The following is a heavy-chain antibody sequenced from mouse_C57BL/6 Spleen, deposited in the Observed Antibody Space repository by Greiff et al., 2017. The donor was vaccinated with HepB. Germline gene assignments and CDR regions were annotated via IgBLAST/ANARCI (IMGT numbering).Heavy chain of an antibody. V-gene: IGHV1-69*01. CDR2: IDPSDSYT. D-gene: IGHD3-3*01. J-gene: IGHJ2*01. CDR3: ARLGQRDFDY. Sequence: QVQLKQPGAELVMPGASVKLSCKASGYTFTSYWMHWVKQRPGQGLEWIGEIDPSDSYTNYNQKFKGKSTLTVDKSSSTAYMQLSSLTSEDSAVYYCARLGQRDFDYWGQGTTLTVSS. CDR1: GYTFTSYW.